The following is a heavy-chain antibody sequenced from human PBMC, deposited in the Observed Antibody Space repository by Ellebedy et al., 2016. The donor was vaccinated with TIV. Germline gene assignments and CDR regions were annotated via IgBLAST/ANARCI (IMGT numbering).Heavy chain of an antibody. D-gene: IGHD1-7*01. CDR3: ARVRGLELDFEQ. CDR1: GGSISSNSYY. V-gene: IGHV4-39*07. CDR2: VFYSGAA. J-gene: IGHJ4*02. Sequence: MPSETLSLTCTVSGGSISSNSYYRGWIRQPPGKGLEWIGNVFYSGAAYYNPSLRSRVTISVDTSKNQFSLNLSSVTAADTAVYYCARVRGLELDFEQWGQGTLVTVSS.